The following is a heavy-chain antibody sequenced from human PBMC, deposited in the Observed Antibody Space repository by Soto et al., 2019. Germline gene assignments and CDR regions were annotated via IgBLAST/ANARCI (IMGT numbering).Heavy chain of an antibody. CDR3: ARALSSAAGLYFDF. CDR2: IHTTDGT. J-gene: IGHJ4*02. D-gene: IGHD6-13*01. V-gene: IGHV4-4*07. Sequence: SETLSLTCTVSGGSISSYYWSWIRQPAGKGMEWIGRIHTTDGTNYNPSLKSRVTMSIDTSNNQFSLKLNSLTAADTAVYYCARALSSAAGLYFDFWGQGTLVTVSS. CDR1: GGSISSYY.